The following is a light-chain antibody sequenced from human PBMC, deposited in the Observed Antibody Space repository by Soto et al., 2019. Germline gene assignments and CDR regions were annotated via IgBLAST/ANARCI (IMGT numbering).Light chain of an antibody. J-gene: IGLJ1*01. CDR2: DDA. V-gene: IGLV3-21*02. CDR1: NIGSQS. Sequence: SYYLAQPPSVSVAPGHTSRITCGGNNIGSQSVHWYQQKPGQAPVLVVYDDADRPSGVPERFSGSKSGNMATLTISRVEAGDEADYYCQVCESNSVFVFGIGTKVTVL. CDR3: QVCESNSVFV.